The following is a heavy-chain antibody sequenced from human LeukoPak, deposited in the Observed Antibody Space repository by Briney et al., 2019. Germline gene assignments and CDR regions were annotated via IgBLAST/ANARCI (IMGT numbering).Heavy chain of an antibody. CDR3: ARDRSIAAAGTANYYFDY. Sequence: SETLSLTCTVSGGSISSYYWSWIRQPAGKGLEWIGRIYTSGSTNYNPSLKSRVTMSVDTSKNQFSLKLSSVTAADTAAYYCARDRSIAAAGTANYYFDYWGQGTLVTVSS. J-gene: IGHJ4*02. D-gene: IGHD6-13*01. CDR2: IYTSGST. V-gene: IGHV4-4*07. CDR1: GGSISSYY.